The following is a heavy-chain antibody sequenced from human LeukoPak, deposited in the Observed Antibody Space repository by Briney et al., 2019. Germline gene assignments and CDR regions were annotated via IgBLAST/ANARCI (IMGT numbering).Heavy chain of an antibody. J-gene: IGHJ5*02. Sequence: ASVKVSCKASGYTFTGYYXXXXXXXXXXXXXXXXXXXXNSGGTNYAQKFQGRVTMTRDTSISTAYMELSRLRSDDTAVYYCAREYSGYDPAPIQYWFDPWGQGTLVTVSS. CDR2: XXXNSGGT. CDR1: GYTFTGYY. V-gene: IGHV1-2*02. CDR3: AREYSGYDPAPIQYWFDP. D-gene: IGHD5-12*01.